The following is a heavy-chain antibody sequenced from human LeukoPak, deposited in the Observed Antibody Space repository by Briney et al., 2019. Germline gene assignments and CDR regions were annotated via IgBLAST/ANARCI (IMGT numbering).Heavy chain of an antibody. CDR2: MNPNNGNT. D-gene: IGHD3-10*01. Sequence: RASVTVSCTASGFTFTSYDINWVRQATGQGLEWMGWMNPNNGNTGYAQKFQGRVTMTRDTSISTAYMELRSLRSEDTAVYYCVRDGEGVAISVNYWFDPWGQGTLVTVSS. CDR1: GFTFTSYD. J-gene: IGHJ5*02. CDR3: VRDGEGVAISVNYWFDP. V-gene: IGHV1-8*01.